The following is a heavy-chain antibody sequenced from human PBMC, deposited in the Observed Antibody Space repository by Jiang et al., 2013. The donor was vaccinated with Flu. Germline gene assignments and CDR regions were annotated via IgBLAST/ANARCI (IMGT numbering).Heavy chain of an antibody. CDR3: ARELPTVTTGLSAFDI. Sequence: YIYYSGSTNYNPSLKSRVTISVDTSKNQFSLKLSSVTAADTAVYYCARELPTVTTGLSAFDIWGQGTMVTVSS. J-gene: IGHJ3*02. D-gene: IGHD4-17*01. V-gene: IGHV4-59*01. CDR2: IYYSGST.